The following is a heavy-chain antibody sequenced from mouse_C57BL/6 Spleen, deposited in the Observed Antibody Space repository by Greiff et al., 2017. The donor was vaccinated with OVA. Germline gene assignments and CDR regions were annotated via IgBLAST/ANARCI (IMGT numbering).Heavy chain of an antibody. CDR1: GYTFTDYN. Sequence: EVQLQESGPELVKPGASVKIPCKASGYTFTDYNMDWVKQSHGKSLEWIGDINPNNGGTIYNQKFKGKATLTVDKSSSTAYMELRSLTSEDTAVYYCARRDYYGSSYFDYWGQGTTLTVSS. V-gene: IGHV1-18*01. D-gene: IGHD1-1*01. J-gene: IGHJ2*01. CDR3: ARRDYYGSSYFDY. CDR2: INPNNGGT.